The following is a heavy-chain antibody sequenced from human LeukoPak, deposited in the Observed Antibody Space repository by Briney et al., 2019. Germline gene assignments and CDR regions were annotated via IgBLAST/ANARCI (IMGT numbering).Heavy chain of an antibody. CDR3: ARRGESTTYGDYRFDY. CDR2: ISGSSGLT. D-gene: IGHD4-17*01. CDR1: GFTFSNHA. J-gene: IGHJ4*02. V-gene: IGHV3-23*01. Sequence: GGSLRLSCAASGFTFSNHAMSWVRQAPGRGLEWVSAISGSSGLTYYADSVKGRFTISRDSSKNTLFLQMNSLRAEDTAVYYCARRGESTTYGDYRFDYWGQGTLVTVSS.